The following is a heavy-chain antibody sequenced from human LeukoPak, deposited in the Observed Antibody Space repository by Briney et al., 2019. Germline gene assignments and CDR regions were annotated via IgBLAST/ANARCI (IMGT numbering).Heavy chain of an antibody. CDR1: GYTXKSYY. V-gene: IGHV1-46*02. CDR3: AREDGDYTFSFDY. D-gene: IGHD4-17*01. Sequence: ASVKVSCKASGYTXKSYYMHGVRQAPGQGLEWMGIINTSGGSTSYAQKFQGGVTVTRDTSTSTVYMELSSLRSEDTAVYYCAREDGDYTFSFDYWGQGTLVTVSS. J-gene: IGHJ4*02. CDR2: INTSGGST.